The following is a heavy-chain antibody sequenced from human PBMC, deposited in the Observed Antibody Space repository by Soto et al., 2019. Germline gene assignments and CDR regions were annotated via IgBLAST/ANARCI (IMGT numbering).Heavy chain of an antibody. CDR3: ANWNYGY. CDR1: GFTFSSYS. V-gene: IGHV3-21*01. D-gene: IGHD1-7*01. Sequence: KTGGSLRLSGAASGFTFSSYSINWVRQAPWKGLEWVSSISSSSIYIYYADSVKGRFTISRDNAKNSLYLQMNSLRAEDTAVYYCANWNYGYWGQGILVTVSS. CDR2: ISSSSIYI. J-gene: IGHJ1*01.